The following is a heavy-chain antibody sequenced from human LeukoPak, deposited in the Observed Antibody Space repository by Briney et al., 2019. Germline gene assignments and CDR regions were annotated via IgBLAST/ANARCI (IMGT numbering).Heavy chain of an antibody. CDR3: ARGAMVRGVQGDY. CDR1: GGSFSGYY. CDR2: INHSGST. D-gene: IGHD3-10*01. J-gene: IGHJ4*02. Sequence: SETLSLTCAVYGGSFSGYYWSWIRQPPGKGLEWIGEINHSGSTNYNPSLKSRVTISVDTSKNQFSLKLSSVTAADTAVYYCARGAMVRGVQGDYWGQGTLVTVSS. V-gene: IGHV4-34*01.